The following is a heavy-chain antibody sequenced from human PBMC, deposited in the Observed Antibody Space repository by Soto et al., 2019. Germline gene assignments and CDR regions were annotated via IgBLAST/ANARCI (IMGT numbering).Heavy chain of an antibody. CDR3: ARDSAYAFDI. J-gene: IGHJ3*02. V-gene: IGHV3-48*01. CDR2: IGGISSTI. CDR1: GFTFSDYS. Sequence: GESLKISCAASGFTFSDYSMNWVRQAPGKGLEWVSYIGGISSTISYADSVKGRFTISRDNAKNSLFLQMNSLRADDTAVYYCARDSAYAFDIWGQGTVVTVSS.